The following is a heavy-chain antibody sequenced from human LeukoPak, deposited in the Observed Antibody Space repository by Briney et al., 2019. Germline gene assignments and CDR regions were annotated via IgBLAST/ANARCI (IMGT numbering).Heavy chain of an antibody. D-gene: IGHD6-19*01. CDR3: VEDAPRAYTSDWYEGDWFDS. J-gene: IGHJ5*01. V-gene: IGHV3-23*01. CDR2: ISGSGSGDST. Sequence: GASLRLSCAASGFTFSSYTMSWVRQAPGKGLGWVSSISGSGSGDSTNYADSVKGRFTISRDNSKNTLHLQMYSLRVEDTALYYCVEDAPRAYTSDWYEGDWFDSWGQGTLVTVSS. CDR1: GFTFSSYT.